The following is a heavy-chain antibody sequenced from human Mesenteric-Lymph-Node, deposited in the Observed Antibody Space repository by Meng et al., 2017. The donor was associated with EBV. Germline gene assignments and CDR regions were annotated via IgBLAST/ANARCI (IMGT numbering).Heavy chain of an antibody. Sequence: VQLQQSGPGLVKPSXXLALPXAMPGDSVSSNSAAWNWIRQSPSRGLEWLGRTYYRSKWYNDYAVSVKSRITINPDTSKNQFSLQLNSVTPEDTAVYYCASSRPLAGNWNYHYWGQGTLVTVSS. D-gene: IGHD1-7*01. CDR3: ASSRPLAGNWNYHY. V-gene: IGHV6-1*01. CDR2: TYYRSKWYN. J-gene: IGHJ4*02. CDR1: GDSVSSNSAA.